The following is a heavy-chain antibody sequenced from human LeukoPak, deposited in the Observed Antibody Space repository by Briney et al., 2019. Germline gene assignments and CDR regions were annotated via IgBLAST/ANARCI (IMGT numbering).Heavy chain of an antibody. V-gene: IGHV3-23*01. CDR2: ISGSSGSL. CDR3: AKEVSDGMDV. J-gene: IGHJ6*02. CDR1: RFIFRDYA. Sequence: GGSLRLSCTASRFIFRDYAMSWVRQAPGEGLEWVSVISGSSGSLYYTDSVKGRFTISRDNSKNTLYLQMNSLRAEDTAVYYCAKEVSDGMDVWGQGTTVTVSS. D-gene: IGHD2-8*01.